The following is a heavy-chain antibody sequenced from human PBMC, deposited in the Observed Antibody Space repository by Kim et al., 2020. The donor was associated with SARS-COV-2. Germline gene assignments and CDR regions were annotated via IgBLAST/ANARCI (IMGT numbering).Heavy chain of an antibody. J-gene: IGHJ4*02. CDR3: AKEVPNYDFWSGYYDY. CDR2: ISGSGGST. D-gene: IGHD3-3*01. CDR1: GFTFSSYA. Sequence: GGSLRLSCAASGFTFSSYAMSWVRQAPGKGLEWVSAISGSGGSTYYADSVKGRFTISRDNSKNTLYLQMNSLRAEDTAVYYCAKEVPNYDFWSGYYDYWGQGTLVTVSS. V-gene: IGHV3-23*01.